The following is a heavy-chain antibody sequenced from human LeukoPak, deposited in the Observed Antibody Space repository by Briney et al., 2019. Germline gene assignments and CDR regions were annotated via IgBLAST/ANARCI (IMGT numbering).Heavy chain of an antibody. V-gene: IGHV3-9*01. D-gene: IGHD3-22*01. J-gene: IGHJ4*02. CDR2: ISWNSGSI. CDR3: AKAGLTNYYDSSGYFYYFDY. Sequence: QPGGSLRLSCATSGFTFDDYAMHWVRQAPGKGLEWVSGISWNSGSIGYADSVKGRFTISRDNAKNSLYLQMNSLRAEDTAVYYCAKAGLTNYYDSSGYFYYFDYWGQGTLVTVSS. CDR1: GFTFDDYA.